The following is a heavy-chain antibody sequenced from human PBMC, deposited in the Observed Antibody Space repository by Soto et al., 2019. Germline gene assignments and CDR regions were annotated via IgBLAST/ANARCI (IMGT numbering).Heavy chain of an antibody. D-gene: IGHD1-1*01. CDR3: ATLHEQEHAYDV. V-gene: IGHV3-53*01. J-gene: IGHJ3*01. CDR1: GFTISGKKY. Sequence: DVQLVESGGGLIQPGESLRLSCAAFGFTISGKKYVAWVRQAPGKGLEGVSALYDLDGSFYAASVKGRFTTSSDSSKTTVYLQMNDLRHDYTAVYYCATLHEQEHAYDVWGQGTTVTVSS. CDR2: LYDLDGS.